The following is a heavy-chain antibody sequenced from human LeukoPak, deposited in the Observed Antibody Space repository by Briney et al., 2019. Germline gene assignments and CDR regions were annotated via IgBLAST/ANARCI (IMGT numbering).Heavy chain of an antibody. V-gene: IGHV4-30-4*01. CDR2: IYYSGST. J-gene: IGHJ6*04. CDR3: ASYGDTEAHDYYYGMDV. D-gene: IGHD4-17*01. Sequence: SETLSLTCTVSGGSISSGDYYWSWIRQPPGKGLEWIGYIYYSGSTYYNPSLKSRVTISVDTSKNQFSLKLSSVTAADTAVYYCASYGDTEAHDYYYGMDVWGKGTTVTVSS. CDR1: GGSISSGDYY.